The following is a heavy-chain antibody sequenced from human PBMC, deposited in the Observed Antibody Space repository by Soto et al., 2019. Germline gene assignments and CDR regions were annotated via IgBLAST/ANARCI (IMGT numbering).Heavy chain of an antibody. CDR2: IIPIFGTA. V-gene: IGHV1-69*13. Sequence: GASVKVSCKASGGTFSSYAISWARQAPGQGLEWMGGIIPIFGTANYAQKFQGRVTITADESTSTAYMELSSLRSEDTAVYYCADTRSGDYYYGMDVWGQGTTVTVSS. J-gene: IGHJ6*02. CDR1: GGTFSSYA. CDR3: ADTRSGDYYYGMDV.